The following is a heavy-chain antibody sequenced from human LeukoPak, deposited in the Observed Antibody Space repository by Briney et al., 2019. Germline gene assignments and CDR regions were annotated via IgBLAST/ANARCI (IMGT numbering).Heavy chain of an antibody. D-gene: IGHD1-26*01. Sequence: GGSLRLSCAVSGFXVSSNFISWVRQAPGKGPEWVSVIYTSGITYYADSVRGRFTISRDNSKNTLYLQMDSLTAEDTAVYYCAREDAGGTYSFDYWGQGTLVTVSS. J-gene: IGHJ4*02. V-gene: IGHV3-66*01. CDR3: AREDAGGTYSFDY. CDR2: IYTSGIT. CDR1: GFXVSSNF.